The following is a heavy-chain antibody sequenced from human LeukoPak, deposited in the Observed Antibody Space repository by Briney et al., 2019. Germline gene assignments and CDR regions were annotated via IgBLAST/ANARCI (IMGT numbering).Heavy chain of an antibody. Sequence: GRSLRLSCAASGFTFSSSAMHWVRQAPGKGLEWVAVASYDGSNKYYADSVKGRFTISRDNSKNTLHLRMNSLRPEDTAVYYCARGGSGWYFDYWGQGTLVTVSS. CDR2: ASYDGSNK. CDR3: ARGGSGWYFDY. CDR1: GFTFSSSA. V-gene: IGHV3-30*04. J-gene: IGHJ4*02. D-gene: IGHD6-19*01.